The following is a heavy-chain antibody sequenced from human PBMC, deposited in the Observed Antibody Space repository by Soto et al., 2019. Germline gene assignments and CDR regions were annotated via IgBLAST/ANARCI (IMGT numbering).Heavy chain of an antibody. J-gene: IGHJ6*02. CDR2: IGGSGGNT. D-gene: IGHD3-9*01. V-gene: IGHV3-23*01. CDR3: ARVVRYFDTPYGMDV. Sequence: GGSLRLSCAASGFTFSSYAMSWVRQAPGKGLEWVSGIGGSGGNTYYADSVKGRLTISRDNSKNTLFLQMNSLRAEDTAEYYSARVVRYFDTPYGMDVWGQGTTVTVSS. CDR1: GFTFSSYA.